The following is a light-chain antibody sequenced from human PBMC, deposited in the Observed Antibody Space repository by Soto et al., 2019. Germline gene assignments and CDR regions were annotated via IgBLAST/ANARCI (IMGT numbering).Light chain of an antibody. V-gene: IGLV2-18*02. J-gene: IGLJ1*01. Sequence: QCVLTQPPSGSGSPGQSVAISCTGTSSDVGSSNGVSWYQQPPGTAPKLMIYDVSNRPSGVPDRFSGSKSGNTASLTISGLQAEDEADYYCSSYTSSNTYVFGTGTKVTVL. CDR1: SSDVGSSNG. CDR3: SSYTSSNTYV. CDR2: DVS.